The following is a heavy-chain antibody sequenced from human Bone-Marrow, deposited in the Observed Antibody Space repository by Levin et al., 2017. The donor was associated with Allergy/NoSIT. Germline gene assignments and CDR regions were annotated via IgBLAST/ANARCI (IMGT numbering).Heavy chain of an antibody. J-gene: IGHJ4*02. V-gene: IGHV3-48*02. CDR1: GFTFSSHS. CDR2: ISSSSGNI. CDR3: ARDSWDYELLPLDY. D-gene: IGHD2-15*01. Sequence: SGESLKISCAASGFTFSSHSMNWVRQAPGKGLEWVSYISSSSGNIDYADSVKGRFTISRDNAKNSLYLQMSSLRDEDTAVYYCARDSWDYELLPLDYWGQGTLVTVSS.